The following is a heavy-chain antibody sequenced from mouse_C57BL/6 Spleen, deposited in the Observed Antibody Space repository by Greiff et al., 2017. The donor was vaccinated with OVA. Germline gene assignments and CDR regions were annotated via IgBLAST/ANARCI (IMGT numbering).Heavy chain of an antibody. CDR3: ARGGNYVYFDY. Sequence: EVQLQESGPELVKPGDSVKISCKASGYSFTGYFMNWVMQSHGKSLEWIGRINPYNGDTFYNQKFKGKATLTVDKSSSTAHMELRSLTSEDSAVYYCARGGNYVYFDYWGQGTTLTVSS. J-gene: IGHJ2*01. D-gene: IGHD2-1*01. V-gene: IGHV1-20*01. CDR1: GYSFTGYF. CDR2: INPYNGDT.